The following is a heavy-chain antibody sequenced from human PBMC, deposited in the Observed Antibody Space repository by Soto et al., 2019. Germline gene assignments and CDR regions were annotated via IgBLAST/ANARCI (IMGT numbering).Heavy chain of an antibody. Sequence: GGSLRLSCAASGFTFSSYSMNWVRQAPGKGLEWVSSISSSSSYIYYADSLKGRFTISRDNAKNSLYLQMNSLRAEDTAVYYCARAPEGGYCSSTSCLSGWAGMDVWGQGTTVTVSS. D-gene: IGHD2-2*01. V-gene: IGHV3-21*01. CDR2: ISSSSSYI. CDR3: ARAPEGGYCSSTSCLSGWAGMDV. CDR1: GFTFSSYS. J-gene: IGHJ6*02.